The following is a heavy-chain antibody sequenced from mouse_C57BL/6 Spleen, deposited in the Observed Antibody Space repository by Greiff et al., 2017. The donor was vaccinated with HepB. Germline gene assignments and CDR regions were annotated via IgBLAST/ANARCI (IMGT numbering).Heavy chain of an antibody. CDR2: IYPGDGDT. CDR1: GYAFSSSW. J-gene: IGHJ2*01. CDR3: ADEGLALDY. D-gene: IGHD6-1*01. V-gene: IGHV1-82*01. Sequence: LVESGPELVKPGASVKISCKASGYAFSSSWMNWVKQRPGKGLEWIGRIYPGDGDTNYNGKFKGKATLTADKSSSTAYMQLSSLTSEDSAVYFCADEGLALDYWGQGTTLTVSS.